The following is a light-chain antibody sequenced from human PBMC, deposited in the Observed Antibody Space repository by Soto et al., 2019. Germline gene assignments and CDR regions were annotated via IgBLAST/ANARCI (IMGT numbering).Light chain of an antibody. V-gene: IGKV3-15*01. Sequence: EIVLTQSPATLCLSAGETPTPSGRASQSVSRNLAWYQQKPGQAPRLLIYGASTRATGIPARFSGSGSGTEFTLTISSLQSEDFAVYYCQQHHDWLPWTFGPGTKVDIK. CDR2: GAS. CDR3: QQHHDWLPWT. J-gene: IGKJ1*01. CDR1: QSVSRN.